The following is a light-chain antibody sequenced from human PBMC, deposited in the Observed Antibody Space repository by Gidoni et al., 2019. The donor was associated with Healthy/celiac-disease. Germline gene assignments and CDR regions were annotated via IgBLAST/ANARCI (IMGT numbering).Light chain of an antibody. J-gene: IGKJ4*01. CDR1: QSVSSN. CDR2: GAS. Sequence: EIVMTQSPATLSVSPGERATLSCRASQSVSSNLAWYQQKPGQAPRLLIYGASTRATGIPARFSGSGSGTEFTLTINILQSEDFAFYYCQQYNNWPPRATFGGGTKVEIK. V-gene: IGKV3-15*01. CDR3: QQYNNWPPRAT.